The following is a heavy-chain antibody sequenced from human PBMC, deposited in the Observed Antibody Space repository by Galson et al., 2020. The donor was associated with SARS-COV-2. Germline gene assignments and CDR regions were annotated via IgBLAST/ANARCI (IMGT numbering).Heavy chain of an antibody. CDR3: ARDLTLDSPRDY. V-gene: IGHV3-33*01. CDR2: IWYDGSNK. J-gene: IGHJ4*02. D-gene: IGHD3-3*01. Sequence: GESLKISCAASGFTFSSYGMHWVRQAPGKGLEWVAVIWYDGSNKYYADSVKGRFTISRDNSKNTLYLQMNSLRAEDTAVYYCARDLTLDSPRDYWGQGTLVTVSS. CDR1: GFTFSSYG.